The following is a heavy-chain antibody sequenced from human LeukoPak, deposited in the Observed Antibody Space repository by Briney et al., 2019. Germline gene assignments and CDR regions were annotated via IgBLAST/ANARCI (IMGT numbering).Heavy chain of an antibody. CDR2: ISYYGSNK. CDR1: GLTFRSYA. D-gene: IGHD2-15*01. V-gene: IGHV3-30-3*01. Sequence: GGSLRLSCAASGLTFRSYAMHWARQAPGKGLEWVAVISYYGSNKYYADSVKGRFTISRDNSKNTLYLQMNSLRAEDTAVYYCARAGYCSGGSCDHNWFDPWGQGTLVTVSS. CDR3: ARAGYCSGGSCDHNWFDP. J-gene: IGHJ5*02.